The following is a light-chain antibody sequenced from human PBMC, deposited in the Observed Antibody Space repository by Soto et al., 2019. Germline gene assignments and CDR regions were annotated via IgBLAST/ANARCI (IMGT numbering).Light chain of an antibody. V-gene: IGKV3-20*01. CDR3: QQYDNSPLT. CDR1: QPISSHNY. J-gene: IGKJ4*01. Sequence: EIVLTQSPGTLSLSPGERATLSCRASQPISSHNYLAWYQQKPGQAPRVLIYGASRRATGISDRFSGRGSGTDFTLTTSRLEPEAFAVYYCQQYDNSPLTFGGGTTVPVK. CDR2: GAS.